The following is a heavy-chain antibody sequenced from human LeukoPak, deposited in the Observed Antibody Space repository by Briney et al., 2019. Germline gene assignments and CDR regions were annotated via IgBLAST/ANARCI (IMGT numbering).Heavy chain of an antibody. CDR1: GFTFSSYA. CDR3: AKSYGGRGFDY. CDR2: ISGSGGST. V-gene: IGHV3-23*01. J-gene: IGHJ4*02. D-gene: IGHD3-10*01. Sequence: GGSLRLSCAASGFTFSSYAMSWVRQAPGKGLEWVSAISGSGGSTYYADSVKGRFTISRDNSKNTLYLQMISLRAEDTAIYYCAKSYGGRGFDYWGQGTLVTVSS.